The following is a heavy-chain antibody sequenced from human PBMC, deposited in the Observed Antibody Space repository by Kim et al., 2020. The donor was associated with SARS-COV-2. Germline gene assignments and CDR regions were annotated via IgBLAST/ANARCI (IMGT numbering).Heavy chain of an antibody. V-gene: IGHV1-2*02. CDR1: GYTFTGYY. J-gene: IGHJ4*02. D-gene: IGHD3-22*01. Sequence: ASVKVSCKASGYTFTGYYMHWVRQAPGQGLEWMGWINPNSGGTNYAQKFQGRVTMTRDTSISTAYMELSRLRSDDTAVYYCARGKFAYQSYDSSGYYWGYWGQGTLVTVSS. CDR2: INPNSGGT. CDR3: ARGKFAYQSYDSSGYYWGY.